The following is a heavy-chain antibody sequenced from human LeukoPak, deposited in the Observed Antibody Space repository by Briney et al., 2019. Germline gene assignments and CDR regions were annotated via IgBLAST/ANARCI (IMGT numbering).Heavy chain of an antibody. CDR2: ISGSGDNT. V-gene: IGHV3-23*01. Sequence: GGSLRLSCAASGFSFNTHAMGWVRQAPEKGLEWVSVISGSGDNTYHADSVKGRFIISRDNSNNTLSVQMNSLRAEDTAVYYCVKGAKYSGSSVDYIYMDVWAKGTTVTVSS. J-gene: IGHJ6*03. D-gene: IGHD1-26*01. CDR3: VKGAKYSGSSVDYIYMDV. CDR1: GFSFNTHA.